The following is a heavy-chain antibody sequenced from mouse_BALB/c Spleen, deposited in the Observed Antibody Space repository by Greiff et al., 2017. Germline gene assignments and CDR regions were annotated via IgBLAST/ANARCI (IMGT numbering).Heavy chain of an antibody. J-gene: IGHJ2*01. CDR1: GFTFSDYY. V-gene: IGHV5-4*02. D-gene: IGHD1-2*01. Sequence: EVQVVESGGGLVKPGGSLKLSCAASGFTFSDYYMYWVRQTPEKRLEWVATISDGGSYTYYPDSVTGRFTISRDNAKNNLYLQMSSLKSEDTAMYYCARGDYGYDYWGQGTTLTVSS. CDR2: ISDGGSYT. CDR3: ARGDYGYDY.